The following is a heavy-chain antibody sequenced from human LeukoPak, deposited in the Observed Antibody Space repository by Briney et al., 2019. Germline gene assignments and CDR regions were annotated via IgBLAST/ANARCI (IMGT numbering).Heavy chain of an antibody. CDR2: ISYIGST. CDR3: ARLGYQSAFDI. V-gene: IGHV4-59*08. CDR1: TDSFSSHY. J-gene: IGHJ3*02. Sequence: SETLSLTCAVSTDSFSSHYWTWIRQPPGKGLEWIGYISYIGSTNYNPSLKSRVTISIDTSKNQFSLKLSSVTAADTAVYYCARLGYQSAFDIWGQGTMVTVSS. D-gene: IGHD2-2*01.